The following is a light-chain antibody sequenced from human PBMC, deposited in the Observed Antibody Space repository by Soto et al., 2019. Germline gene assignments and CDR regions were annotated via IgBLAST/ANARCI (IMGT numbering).Light chain of an antibody. CDR3: QVYNSYT. Sequence: DIQMTQTPSTLSASVGDRVTITCRASQSFSTWLAWYQQKPGKAPKLLIFDASILEREVPPRLSASGFGTDFSLAIASLKTEDLATYDGQVYNSYTFGQGYKLEI. CDR2: DAS. CDR1: QSFSTW. J-gene: IGKJ2*01. V-gene: IGKV1-5*01.